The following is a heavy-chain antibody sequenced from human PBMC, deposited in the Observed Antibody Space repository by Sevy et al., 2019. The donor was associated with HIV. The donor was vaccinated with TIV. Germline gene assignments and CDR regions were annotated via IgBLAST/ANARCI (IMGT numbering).Heavy chain of an antibody. D-gene: IGHD6-19*01. CDR3: AKDASSQWLNYFFDY. CDR2: ISYGGTNK. CDR1: EFTFSNYG. J-gene: IGHJ4*02. Sequence: GGSLRLSCAASEFTFSNYGRHWVRQAPGKGLEWLAAISYGGTNKYYTDSVKGRFTISRDNSKNTLYLQMNSLRAEDTAVYFCAKDASSQWLNYFFDYWGQGTLVTVSS. V-gene: IGHV3-30*18.